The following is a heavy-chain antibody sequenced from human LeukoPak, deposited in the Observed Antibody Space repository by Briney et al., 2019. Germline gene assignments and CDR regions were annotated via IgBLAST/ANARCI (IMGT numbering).Heavy chain of an antibody. CDR1: GFTFSSYG. Sequence: GGSLRLSCAASGFTFSSYGMHWVRQAPGKGLEWVAVISYDGSNKYYADSVKGRFTISRDNSKNTLYLQMNSLRAEDTAVYYCAKDLDSSGWRWFDPWGQGTLVTVSS. J-gene: IGHJ5*02. D-gene: IGHD6-19*01. V-gene: IGHV3-30*18. CDR2: ISYDGSNK. CDR3: AKDLDSSGWRWFDP.